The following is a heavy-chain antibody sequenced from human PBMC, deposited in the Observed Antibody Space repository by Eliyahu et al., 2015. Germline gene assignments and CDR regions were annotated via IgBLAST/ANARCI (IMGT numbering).Heavy chain of an antibody. CDR2: IYYSGST. Sequence: QVQLQESGPGLVKPSETLSLTCTXSXXXXSSYYWXWSRQPPGKGLEWIGYIYYSGSTNYNPSLKSRVTISVDTSKNQFSLKLSSVTAADTAVYYCARGNPLRITMIVVAIGWFDPWGQGTLVTVSS. J-gene: IGHJ5*02. D-gene: IGHD3-22*01. V-gene: IGHV4-59*01. CDR1: XXXXSSYY. CDR3: ARGNPLRITMIVVAIGWFDP.